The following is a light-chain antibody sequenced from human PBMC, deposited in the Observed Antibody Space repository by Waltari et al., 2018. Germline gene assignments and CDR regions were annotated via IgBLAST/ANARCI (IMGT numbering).Light chain of an antibody. CDR1: QSVSIT. J-gene: IGKJ1*01. V-gene: IGKV3-15*01. CDR3: QQYNNRHRT. Sequence: EIVMTQSPATLSVSPGERSTLSCRASQSVSITLAWYQQKPGQAPRLLIYGASTRATCIQVRFSGIGSGTEFTLTISRLQYEAFAVSYCQQYNNRHRTFGKGTKVEIK. CDR2: GAS.